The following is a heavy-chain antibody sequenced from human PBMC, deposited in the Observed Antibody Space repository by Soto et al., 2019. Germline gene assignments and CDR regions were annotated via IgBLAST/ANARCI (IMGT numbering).Heavy chain of an antibody. D-gene: IGHD1-1*01. CDR1: GFTFSSFS. CDR2: ISSSSSYI. J-gene: IGHJ6*02. Sequence: PGGSLRLSCAASGFTFSSFSMNWVRQAPGKGLEWVSSISSSSSYIYYADSVKGRFTISRDNAKNSLYLQMNSLRAEDTAVYYCASLWSGTRDYYYGMDVWGQGTTVTVSS. V-gene: IGHV3-21*01. CDR3: ASLWSGTRDYYYGMDV.